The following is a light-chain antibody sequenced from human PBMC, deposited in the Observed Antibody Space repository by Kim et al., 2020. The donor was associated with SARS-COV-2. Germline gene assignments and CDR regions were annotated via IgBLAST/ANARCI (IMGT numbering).Light chain of an antibody. CDR3: QAWDSSAVV. Sequence: VSPGQTASIACSGDRLGDKYACWYQQKPGQSPVLVIYQDSKRPSGIPERFSGSNSGNTATLTISETQAMDEADYYCQAWDSSAVVFGGGTQPTVL. V-gene: IGLV3-1*01. J-gene: IGLJ2*01. CDR1: RLGDKY. CDR2: QDS.